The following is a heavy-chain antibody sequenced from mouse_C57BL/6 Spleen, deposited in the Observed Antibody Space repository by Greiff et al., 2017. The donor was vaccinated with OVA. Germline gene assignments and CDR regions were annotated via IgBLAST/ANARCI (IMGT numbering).Heavy chain of an antibody. CDR1: GYTFTNYW. J-gene: IGHJ2*01. D-gene: IGHD3-2*02. V-gene: IGHV1-63*01. Sequence: QVQLKQSGAELVRPGTSVKMSCKASGYTFTNYWIGWAKQRPGHGLEWIGDIYPGGGYTNYNEKFKGKATLTADKSSSTAYMQCSSLTSEDSAIYYCARRGGTAQATYYFDYWGQGTTLTVSS. CDR2: IYPGGGYT. CDR3: ARRGGTAQATYYFDY.